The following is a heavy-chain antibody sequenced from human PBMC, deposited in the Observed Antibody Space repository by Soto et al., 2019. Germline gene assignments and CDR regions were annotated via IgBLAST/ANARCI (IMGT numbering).Heavy chain of an antibody. D-gene: IGHD4-4*01. Sequence: QVQLQESGPGLVKPSQTLSLTCTVSGGSISSGDYYWSWIRQPPGKGLEWIGYIYYSGSTYYNPSLKSRVTISVDTSKNQFSLKLSSVTAADTAVYYCARDRRNDYTYNWFDPWGQGTLVTVSS. CDR3: ARDRRNDYTYNWFDP. CDR2: IYYSGST. J-gene: IGHJ5*02. CDR1: GGSISSGDYY. V-gene: IGHV4-30-4*01.